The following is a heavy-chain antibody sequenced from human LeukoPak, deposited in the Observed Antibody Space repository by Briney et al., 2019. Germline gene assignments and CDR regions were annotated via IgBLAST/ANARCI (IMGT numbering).Heavy chain of an antibody. CDR1: GFTFSSYG. CDR2: ISYDGSNK. V-gene: IGHV3-30*03. J-gene: IGHJ3*02. CDR3: ARAGYSYGQRAFDI. D-gene: IGHD5-18*01. Sequence: PGGSLRLSCAASGFTFSSYGMHWVRQAPGKGREWVAVISYDGSNKYYADSVKGRFTISRDNSKNTLYLQMNSLRAEDTAVYYCARAGYSYGQRAFDIWGQGTMVTVSS.